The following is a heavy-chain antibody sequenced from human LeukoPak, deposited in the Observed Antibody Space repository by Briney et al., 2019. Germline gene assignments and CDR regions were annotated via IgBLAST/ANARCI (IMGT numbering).Heavy chain of an antibody. D-gene: IGHD6-13*01. CDR1: GFTVSSNY. CDR3: AREWGAAAGIDYYGMDV. Sequence: PGGSLRLSCAASGFTVSSNYMSWVRQAPGKGLEWVSVIYSGGSTYYADSVKGRFTISRDNSKNTLYLQMNSLRAEDTAVYYCAREWGAAAGIDYYGMDVWGQGTTVTVSS. J-gene: IGHJ6*02. V-gene: IGHV3-66*01. CDR2: IYSGGST.